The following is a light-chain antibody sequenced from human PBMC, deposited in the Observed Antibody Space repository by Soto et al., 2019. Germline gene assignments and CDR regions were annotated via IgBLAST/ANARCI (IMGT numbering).Light chain of an antibody. V-gene: IGLV2-8*01. CDR2: EVT. CDR1: SSDVGAYNY. CDR3: CLYLGGTSV. J-gene: IGLJ7*01. Sequence: QSALTQPPSASGSPGQSVTISCTGTSSDVGAYNYVSWYQQHPGKAPKLMIFEVTERPSGVPDRFFGSKSGNTASLTVSGLLPEDEAVYYCCLYLGGTSVFGGGTQLTVL.